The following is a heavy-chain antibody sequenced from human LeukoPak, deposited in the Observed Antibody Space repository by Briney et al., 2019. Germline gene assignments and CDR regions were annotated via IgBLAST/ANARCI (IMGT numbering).Heavy chain of an antibody. CDR2: ISYDGINK. D-gene: IGHD2-15*01. J-gene: IGHJ4*02. Sequence: TGGSLRLSCAASGFTFSNYAMHWVRQAPGKGLEWVALISYDGINKYYADSVKGRFTFSRDNSKNTLYLQMNSLRPEDTAVYYCARATWDSWGQGALVTVAS. V-gene: IGHV3-30-3*01. CDR3: ARATWDS. CDR1: GFTFSNYA.